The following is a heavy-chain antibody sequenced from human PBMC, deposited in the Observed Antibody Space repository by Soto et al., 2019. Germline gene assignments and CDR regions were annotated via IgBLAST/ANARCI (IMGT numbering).Heavy chain of an antibody. CDR2: IRSTAYGAPT. J-gene: IGHJ6*02. D-gene: IGHD6-19*01. Sequence: GSLRLSGTGSGFTFGAYTMSWVRQARGKGLEWVGSIRSTAYGAPTDVAASVKGRFTISRDDSNGTAYLQMNSLKTEDAAVYYCTRIKEWLIRRRLRYYGMDVWGQGPTVTVSS. V-gene: IGHV3-49*04. CDR3: TRIKEWLIRRRLRYYGMDV. CDR1: GFTFGAYT.